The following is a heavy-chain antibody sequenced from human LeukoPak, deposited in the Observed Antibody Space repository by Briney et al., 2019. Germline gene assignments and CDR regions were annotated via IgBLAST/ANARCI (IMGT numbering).Heavy chain of an antibody. CDR3: AREAYASGSFRTDYYYMDV. J-gene: IGHJ6*03. Sequence: ASVKVSCKASGYTFTGYYMHWVRQAPGQGLEWMGWISPTSGGTNYAQKFQGRVTMTRDTFISTAYMELRRLRSDDTAVYYCAREAYASGSFRTDYYYMDVWGKGTTVTISS. CDR2: ISPTSGGT. CDR1: GYTFTGYY. D-gene: IGHD3-10*01. V-gene: IGHV1-2*02.